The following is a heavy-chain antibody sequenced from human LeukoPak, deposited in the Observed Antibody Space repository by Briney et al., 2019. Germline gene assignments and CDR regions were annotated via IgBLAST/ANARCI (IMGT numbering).Heavy chain of an antibody. CDR3: ANPGTASLPDYFDY. Sequence: GGSLRLSCVASGFTFSSYAMHWVRQTPGKGLEYVSGINSNGGSTHYANSVKGRFTISRDNSKNTLYLQMNSLRAEDTAVYYCANPGTASLPDYFDYWGQGTLVTVSS. V-gene: IGHV3-64*01. CDR1: GFTFSSYA. D-gene: IGHD5-18*01. J-gene: IGHJ4*02. CDR2: INSNGGST.